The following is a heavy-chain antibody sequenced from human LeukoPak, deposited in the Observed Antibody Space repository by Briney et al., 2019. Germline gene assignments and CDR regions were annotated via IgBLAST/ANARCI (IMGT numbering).Heavy chain of an antibody. V-gene: IGHV4-61*01. J-gene: IGHJ5*02. Sequence: SETLSLTCTVSGGSVSSGSYYWSWIRQPPGKGPEWIGYIYYSGSTNYNPSLKSRVTISVDTSKNQFSLKLSSVTAADTAVYYCASRTTGTTKWFDPWGQGTLVTVSS. CDR2: IYYSGST. CDR1: GGSVSSGSYY. D-gene: IGHD1-1*01. CDR3: ASRTTGTTKWFDP.